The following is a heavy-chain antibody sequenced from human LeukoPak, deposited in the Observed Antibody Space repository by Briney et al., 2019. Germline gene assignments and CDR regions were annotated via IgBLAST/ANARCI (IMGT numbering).Heavy chain of an antibody. J-gene: IGHJ5*02. CDR3: ARDPQGLPNWFDP. Sequence: PSETLSLTCTVSGGSISSSSYYWGWIRQPPGKGLEWIGSIYYSGSTYYNPSLKSRVTISVDTSKNQFSLKLSSVTAADTAVYYCARDPQGLPNWFDPWGQGTLVTVSS. CDR1: GGSISSSSYY. CDR2: IYYSGST. V-gene: IGHV4-39*02.